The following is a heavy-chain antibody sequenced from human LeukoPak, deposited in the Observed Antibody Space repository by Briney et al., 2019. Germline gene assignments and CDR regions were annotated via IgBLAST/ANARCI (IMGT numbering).Heavy chain of an antibody. CDR3: GICNREGKLLQWPGLDS. CDR2: IYYTGST. CDR1: GYSTSNYY. V-gene: IGHV4-59*01. J-gene: IGHJ4*02. Sequence: SSETLSLTCIVSGYSTSNYYCCCFRQPPGKGLEWIGFIYYTGSTNYNPSLKSRVTISLDAPKNQISLHLSSLTIAYTAVYYCGICNREGKLLQWPGLDSWGQGTLVTVSS. D-gene: IGHD2/OR15-2a*01.